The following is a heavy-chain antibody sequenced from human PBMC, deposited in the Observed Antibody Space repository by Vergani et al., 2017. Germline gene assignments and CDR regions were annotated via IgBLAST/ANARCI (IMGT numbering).Heavy chain of an antibody. Sequence: EVQLVESGGGLVQPGGSLRLSCAASGFTFSSYSMNWVRQAPGKGLEWVSYISSSSSTIYYADSVKGRFTISRDNSKNTLYLQMNSLRAEDTAVYYCARDPTYCSGGSCYSGDYWGQGTLVTVSS. J-gene: IGHJ4*02. CDR2: ISSSSSTI. CDR3: ARDPTYCSGGSCYSGDY. D-gene: IGHD2-15*01. CDR1: GFTFSSYS. V-gene: IGHV3-48*01.